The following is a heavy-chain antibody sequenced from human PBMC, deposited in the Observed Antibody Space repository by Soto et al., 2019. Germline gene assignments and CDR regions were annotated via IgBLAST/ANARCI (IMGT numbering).Heavy chain of an antibody. CDR2: INHSGST. J-gene: IGHJ5*02. Sequence: SETLSLTCAVYGGSFSGYYWSWIRQPPGKGLEWIGEINHSGSTNYNPSLKSRVTISVDTSKNQFSLKLSSVTAADTAVYYCARGRNYWNYRLDPWGQGTLVTVSS. CDR3: ARGRNYWNYRLDP. CDR1: GGSFSGYY. D-gene: IGHD1-7*01. V-gene: IGHV4-34*01.